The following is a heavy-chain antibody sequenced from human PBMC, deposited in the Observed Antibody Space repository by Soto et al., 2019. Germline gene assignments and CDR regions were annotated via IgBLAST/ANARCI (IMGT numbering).Heavy chain of an antibody. D-gene: IGHD4-17*01. CDR3: ARDYGDRHFDY. V-gene: IGHV3-30-3*01. Sequence: GGSLRLSCAASGFTFSSYAMHWVRQAPGKGLEWVAVISYDGSNKCYADSVKGRFTISRDNSKNTLYLQMNSLRAEDTAVYYCARDYGDRHFDYWGQGTLVTVSS. CDR1: GFTFSSYA. CDR2: ISYDGSNK. J-gene: IGHJ4*02.